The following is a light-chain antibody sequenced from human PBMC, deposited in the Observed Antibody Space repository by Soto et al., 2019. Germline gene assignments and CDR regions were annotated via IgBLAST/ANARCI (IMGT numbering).Light chain of an antibody. V-gene: IGKV3-20*01. CDR3: QQYGSSQIT. CDR2: GAS. J-gene: IGKJ5*01. Sequence: EVVLTQSPGTVSLSPGERATLSCRASQSVSSSYLAWYQQKPGQAPRLLIYGASSRATGIPDRFSGSGSGTDFTLTISRLEPEDFAVYYCQQYGSSQITFGQGTRLEIK. CDR1: QSVSSSY.